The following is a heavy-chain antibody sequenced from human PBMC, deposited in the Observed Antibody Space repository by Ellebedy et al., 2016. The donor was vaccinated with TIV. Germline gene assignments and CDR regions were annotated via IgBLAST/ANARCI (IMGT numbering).Heavy chain of an antibody. CDR1: GFTFSNYG. J-gene: IGHJ4*02. CDR2: ISGSEDNR. Sequence: PGGSLRLSCAASGFTFSNYGMSWVRQAPGKGLEWVSGISGSEDNRYYADSVKGRFTISRDNSKNTLYLQMNSLRAEDTAVYYCAKEEADIGVPCYGHWGQGTLVTASS. V-gene: IGHV3-23*01. CDR3: AKEEADIGVPCYGH. D-gene: IGHD2-15*01.